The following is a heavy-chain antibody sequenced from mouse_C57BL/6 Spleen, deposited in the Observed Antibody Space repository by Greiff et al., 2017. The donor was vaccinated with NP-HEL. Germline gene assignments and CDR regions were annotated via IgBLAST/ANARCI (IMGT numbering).Heavy chain of an antibody. CDR3: ARRGYGNYVDY. Sequence: VQLQQSGAELVRPGTSVKVSCKASGYAFTNYLIEWVKQRPGQGLEWIGVINPGSGGTNYNEKFKGKATLTADKSSSTAYMQLSSLTSEDSAVYFCARRGYGNYVDYWGQGTTLTVSS. CDR2: INPGSGGT. J-gene: IGHJ2*01. CDR1: GYAFTNYL. D-gene: IGHD2-1*01. V-gene: IGHV1-54*01.